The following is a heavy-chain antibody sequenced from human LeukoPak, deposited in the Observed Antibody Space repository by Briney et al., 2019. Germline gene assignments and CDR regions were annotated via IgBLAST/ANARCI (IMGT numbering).Heavy chain of an antibody. V-gene: IGHV4-39*01. J-gene: IGHJ4*02. CDR2: IYYSGST. D-gene: IGHD6-19*01. CDR1: GGSISSSSYY. Sequence: SETLSLTCTVSGGSISSSSYYWGWIRQPPGKGLEWIGSIYYSGSTYYNPSLKSRVTIYVDTSKNQFSLKLSSVTAADTAVYYCARRSAVAGVDYFDYWGQGTLVTVSS. CDR3: ARRSAVAGVDYFDY.